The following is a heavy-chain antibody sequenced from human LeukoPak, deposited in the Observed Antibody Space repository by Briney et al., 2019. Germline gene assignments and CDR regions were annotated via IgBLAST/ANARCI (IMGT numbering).Heavy chain of an antibody. CDR1: GYTLTELS. V-gene: IGHV1-24*01. CDR2: FDPEDGET. CDR3: ARDPDRAHAFDI. J-gene: IGHJ3*02. Sequence: ASVKVSCKVSGYTLTELSMHWVRQAPGKGLEWMGGFDPEDGETIYAQKFQGRVTMTEDTSTDTAYMELSSLRSGDTAVYYCARDPDRAHAFDIWGQGTMVTVSS. D-gene: IGHD3-10*01.